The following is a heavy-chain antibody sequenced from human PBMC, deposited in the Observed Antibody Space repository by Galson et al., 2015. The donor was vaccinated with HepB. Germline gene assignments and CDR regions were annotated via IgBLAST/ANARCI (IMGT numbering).Heavy chain of an antibody. CDR1: GFTFDDYA. D-gene: IGHD3-10*01. CDR2: ISWNSGSI. V-gene: IGHV3-9*01. J-gene: IGHJ6*02. CDR3: AKGSFSGSYYNEDYYYYGMDV. Sequence: SLRLSCAASGFTFDDYAMHWVRQAPGKGLEWVSGISWNSGSIGYADSVKGRFTISRDNAKNSLYLQMNSLRAEDTALYYCAKGSFSGSYYNEDYYYYGMDVWGQGTTVTVSS.